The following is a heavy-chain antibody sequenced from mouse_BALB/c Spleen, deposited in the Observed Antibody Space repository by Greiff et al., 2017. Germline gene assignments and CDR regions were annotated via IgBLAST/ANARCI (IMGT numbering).Heavy chain of an antibody. J-gene: IGHJ3*01. CDR3: ALYGNYDWFAY. CDR2: ISYSGST. V-gene: IGHV3-2*02. CDR1: GYSITSDYA. Sequence: DVQLVESGPGLVKPSQSLSLTCTVTGYSITSDYAWNWIRQFPGNKLEWMGYISYSGSTSYNPSLKSRISITRDTSKNQFFLQLNSVTTEDTATYYCALYGNYDWFAYWGQGTLVTVSA. D-gene: IGHD2-1*01.